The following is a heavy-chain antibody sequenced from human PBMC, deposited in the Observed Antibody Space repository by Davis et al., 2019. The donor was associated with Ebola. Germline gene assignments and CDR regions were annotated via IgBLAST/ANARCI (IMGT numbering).Heavy chain of an antibody. D-gene: IGHD1-26*01. Sequence: GESLKISCAASGFTFSSYAMSWVRQAPGKGLEWVGRIKSKTDGGTTDYAAPVKGRFTISRDDSKNTLYLQMNSLKTEDTAVYYCTTEVGAGGDIWGQGTMVTVSS. V-gene: IGHV3-15*01. CDR2: IKSKTDGGTT. CDR3: TTEVGAGGDI. CDR1: GFTFSSYA. J-gene: IGHJ3*02.